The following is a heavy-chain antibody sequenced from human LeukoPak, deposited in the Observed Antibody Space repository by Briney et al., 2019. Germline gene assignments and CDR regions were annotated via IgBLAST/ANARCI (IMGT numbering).Heavy chain of an antibody. CDR2: ISAYNGNT. D-gene: IGHD1-26*01. V-gene: IGHV1-18*01. CDR3: ATSVVGATTTGHVNYYYYYGMDV. Sequence: ASVKVSCKASGYTFTSYGISWVRQAPGQGLEWMGWISAYNGNTNYAQKLRGRVTMTTDTSTSTAYMELRSLRSDDTAVYYCATSVVGATTTGHVNYYYYYGMDVWGQGTTVTVSS. CDR1: GYTFTSYG. J-gene: IGHJ6*02.